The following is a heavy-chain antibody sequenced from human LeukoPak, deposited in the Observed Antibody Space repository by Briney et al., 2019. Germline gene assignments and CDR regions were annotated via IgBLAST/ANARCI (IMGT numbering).Heavy chain of an antibody. J-gene: IGHJ4*02. CDR2: VNPDGSTT. Sequence: PGGSLRLSCAASGFTFSSYWMHWVRQAPGKGLVWISRVNPDGSTTHYADSVKGRFTISRDNAKNTLYVRMNSLRAEDTAVYYCAREAYGDYVSDYWGQGTLVTVSS. D-gene: IGHD4-17*01. V-gene: IGHV3-74*01. CDR1: GFTFSSYW. CDR3: AREAYGDYVSDY.